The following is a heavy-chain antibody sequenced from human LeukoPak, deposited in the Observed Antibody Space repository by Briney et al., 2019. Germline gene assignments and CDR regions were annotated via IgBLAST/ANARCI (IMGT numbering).Heavy chain of an antibody. V-gene: IGHV4-38-2*02. CDR3: AGSLGYCTSNVCYLKY. J-gene: IGHJ4*02. D-gene: IGHD2-8*01. CDR1: GYSISSGYY. CDR2: IYHSGST. Sequence: NASETLSLTCTVSGYSISSGYYWGWIRQPPGKGLEWIGSIYHSGSTYYNPSLKSRVTISVDTSKNQFSLKLSSVTAADTAVYYCAGSLGYCTSNVCYLKYWGQGTLVTVSS.